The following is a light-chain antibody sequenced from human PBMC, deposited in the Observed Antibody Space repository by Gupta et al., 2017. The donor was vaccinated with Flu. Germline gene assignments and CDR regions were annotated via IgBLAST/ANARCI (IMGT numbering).Light chain of an antibody. Sequence: TLSLSPGERATLSCRASQSVSSNYLAWYQQRPGQPPRLLIYGASSRATGIPDRFSGGGSGTDFTLTISRLESEDFAVYYCLQYGNSPPYTFGQGTKLDI. V-gene: IGKV3-20*01. CDR2: GAS. CDR1: QSVSSNY. J-gene: IGKJ2*01. CDR3: LQYGNSPPYT.